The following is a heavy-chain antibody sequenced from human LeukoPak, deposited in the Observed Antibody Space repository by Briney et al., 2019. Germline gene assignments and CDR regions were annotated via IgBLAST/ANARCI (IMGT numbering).Heavy chain of an antibody. CDR1: GGSISSYY. V-gene: IGHV4-4*07. CDR2: IYTSEST. CDR3: ATNHDYDYVWGSYRPRAAFDI. J-gene: IGHJ3*02. D-gene: IGHD3-16*02. Sequence: SETLSLTCTVSGGSISSYYWSWIRQPAGKGLEWIGRIYTSESTNYNPSLKSRVTMSVDTSKNQFSLKLRSVTAADTAVYYCATNHDYDYVWGSYRPRAAFDIRGQGTMVTVSS.